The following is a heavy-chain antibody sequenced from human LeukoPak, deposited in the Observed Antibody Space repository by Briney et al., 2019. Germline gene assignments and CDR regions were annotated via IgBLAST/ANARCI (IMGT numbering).Heavy chain of an antibody. J-gene: IGHJ4*02. Sequence: GGSLRLSCAASGFTFSSYGMHWVRQAPGKGQEGVAFIRYDGSNKYYADSAKGRFTISRDNSKNTLYLQMNSLRAEDTAVYYCAKEYDFWSGSYFADYWGQGTLVTVSS. V-gene: IGHV3-30*02. D-gene: IGHD3-3*01. CDR1: GFTFSSYG. CDR2: IRYDGSNK. CDR3: AKEYDFWSGSYFADY.